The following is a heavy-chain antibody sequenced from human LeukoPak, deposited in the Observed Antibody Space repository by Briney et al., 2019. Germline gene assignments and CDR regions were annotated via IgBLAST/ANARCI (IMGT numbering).Heavy chain of an antibody. Sequence: PGGSLRLSCAASGFTFSSYSMNWVRQAPGKGLEWVSSISSSSSYIYYADSAKGRFTISRDNAKNSLYLQMNSLRAEDTAVYYCARGVTMVSAEYFQHWGQGTLVTVSS. J-gene: IGHJ1*01. D-gene: IGHD3-10*01. V-gene: IGHV3-21*01. CDR1: GFTFSSYS. CDR3: ARGVTMVSAEYFQH. CDR2: ISSSSSYI.